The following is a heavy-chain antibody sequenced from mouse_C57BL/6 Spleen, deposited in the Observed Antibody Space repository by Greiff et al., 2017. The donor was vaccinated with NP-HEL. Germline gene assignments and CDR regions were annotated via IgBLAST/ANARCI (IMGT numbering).Heavy chain of an antibody. CDR1: GYTFTSYW. CDR3: ARKGLTGTGGFDY. J-gene: IGHJ2*01. CDR2: IDPSDSYT. D-gene: IGHD4-1*01. Sequence: QVQLQQPGAELVKPEASVKLSCKASGYTFTSYWMQWVKQRPGQGLEWIGEIDPSDSYTNSNQKFKGKATLTVDTSSSTAYMQLSSLTADDSAVYYCARKGLTGTGGFDYWGQGTTLTVSS. V-gene: IGHV1-50*01.